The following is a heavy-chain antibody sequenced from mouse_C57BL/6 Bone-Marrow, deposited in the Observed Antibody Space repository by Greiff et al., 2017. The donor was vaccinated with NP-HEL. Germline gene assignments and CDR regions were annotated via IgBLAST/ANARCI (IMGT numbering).Heavy chain of an antibody. CDR3: ARSSTMITTTWFAY. J-gene: IGHJ3*01. D-gene: IGHD2-4*01. V-gene: IGHV5-9*01. CDR2: ISGGGGNT. CDR1: GFTFSSYT. Sequence: VKLVESGGGLVKPGGSLKLSCAASGFTFSSYTMSWVRQTPEKRLEWVATISGGGGNTYYPDSVKGRFTISRDNAKNTRYLQMSSLRSEDTALYYCARSSTMITTTWFAYWGQGTLVTVSA.